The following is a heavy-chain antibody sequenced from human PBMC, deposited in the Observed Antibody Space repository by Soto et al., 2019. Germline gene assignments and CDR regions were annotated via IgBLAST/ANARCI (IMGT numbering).Heavy chain of an antibody. V-gene: IGHV4-30-4*01. D-gene: IGHD3-10*01. J-gene: IGHJ4*02. CDR2: IYYSGST. CDR3: ARANGFGSSGDYFDY. CDR1: GGSISSGDYY. Sequence: PSETLSLTCTVSGGSISSGDYYWSWIRQPPGKGLEWIGYIYYSGSTYYNPSLKSRVTISVDTSKNQFSLKLSSVTAADTAVYYCARANGFGSSGDYFDYWGQGTLVTVS.